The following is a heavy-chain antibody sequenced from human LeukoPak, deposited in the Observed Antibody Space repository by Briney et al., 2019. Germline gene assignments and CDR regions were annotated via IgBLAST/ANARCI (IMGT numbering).Heavy chain of an antibody. CDR1: GFSFSTYT. D-gene: IGHD4-17*01. Sequence: GGSLRLSCAASGFSFSTYTMNWVRQAPGNGLEWVSAINGRGDSTFYADSVKGQFTISRDNSKSTVYLQMNSLRADDTAVYYCAKERQTGDYFTSDSWGQGTLVTVSS. CDR3: AKERQTGDYFTSDS. J-gene: IGHJ4*02. V-gene: IGHV3-23*01. CDR2: INGRGDST.